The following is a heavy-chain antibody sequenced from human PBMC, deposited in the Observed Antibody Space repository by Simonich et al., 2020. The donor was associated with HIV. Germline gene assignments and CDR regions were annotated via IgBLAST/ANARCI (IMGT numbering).Heavy chain of an antibody. Sequence: QVQLQQWGAGLLKPSETLSLTCAVYGGSFSGYYWSWIRQPPGKGLVWIGEIKHSGSTNYNPSRKNRVTIAVATSKNQFSLKLSSVTAADTAVYYCARGFYQRLYYFDYWGQGTLVTVSS. CDR2: IKHSGST. J-gene: IGHJ4*02. CDR1: GGSFSGYY. V-gene: IGHV4-34*01. D-gene: IGHD2-2*01. CDR3: ARGFYQRLYYFDY.